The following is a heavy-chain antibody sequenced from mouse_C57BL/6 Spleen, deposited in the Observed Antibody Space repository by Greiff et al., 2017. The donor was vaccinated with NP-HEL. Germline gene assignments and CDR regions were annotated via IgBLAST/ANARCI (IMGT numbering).Heavy chain of an antibody. CDR1: GYTFTDYY. Sequence: VQLQQSGPELVKPGASVKISCKASGYTFTDYYINWVKQRPGQGLEWIGWIFPGGGSTYYNEKFKGKATLTVDKSSSTAYMLLISLTSEDSAVYFCARCGITTVARYFDVWGTGTTVTVSS. V-gene: IGHV1-75*01. CDR2: IFPGGGST. D-gene: IGHD1-1*01. CDR3: ARCGITTVARYFDV. J-gene: IGHJ1*03.